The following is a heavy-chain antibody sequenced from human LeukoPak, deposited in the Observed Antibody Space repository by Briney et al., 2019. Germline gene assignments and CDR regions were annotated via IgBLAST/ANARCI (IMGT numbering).Heavy chain of an antibody. D-gene: IGHD6-19*01. J-gene: IGHJ4*02. V-gene: IGHV1-69*13. CDR1: GGTFSSYA. Sequence: ASVKVSCKASGGTFSSYAISWVRQAPGQGLEWMGGIIPIFGTANYAQKFQGRVTITADESTCTAYMELSSLRSEDTAVYYCARSSGYSSGWYGYWGQGTLVTVSS. CDR3: ARSSGYSSGWYGY. CDR2: IIPIFGTA.